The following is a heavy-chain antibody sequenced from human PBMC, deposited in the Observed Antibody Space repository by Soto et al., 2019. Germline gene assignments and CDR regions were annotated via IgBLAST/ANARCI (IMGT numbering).Heavy chain of an antibody. CDR1: EFTFRSYW. CDR3: ARSLPGTYGAFDL. J-gene: IGHJ3*01. CDR2: ISGDGSST. Sequence: LRLSCAASEFTFRSYWMHWVRQSPGKGLVWVSRISGDGSSTNYADSVRGRFTISRDNAKNTVYLQIDSLRAEDTAVYYCARSLPGTYGAFDLWGQGTMVTVSS. V-gene: IGHV3-74*01. D-gene: IGHD1-7*01.